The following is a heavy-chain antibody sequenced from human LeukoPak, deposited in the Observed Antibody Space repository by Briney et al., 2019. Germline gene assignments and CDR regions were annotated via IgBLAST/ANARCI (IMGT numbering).Heavy chain of an antibody. CDR3: AKEGSQYASSWFDY. CDR2: ISHDGTVT. V-gene: IGHV3-30*18. CDR1: GFTFSSYG. D-gene: IGHD6-13*01. J-gene: IGHJ4*02. Sequence: GGSLRLSCEASGFTFSSYGMQWVRQAPGMGPEWVSVISHDGTVTHYADSVKGRFTISRDSSTNMLYLQMDSLRTEDTAVYYCAKEGSQYASSWFDYWGQGTLVTVSS.